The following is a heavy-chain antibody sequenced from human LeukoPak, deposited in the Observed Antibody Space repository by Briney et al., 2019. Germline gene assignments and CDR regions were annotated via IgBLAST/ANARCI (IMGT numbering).Heavy chain of an antibody. V-gene: IGHV1-69*13. CDR3: ARNQRYYDFWSGYHNDYYYYYMDV. CDR2: IIPIFGTA. Sequence: SVKVSCKASGRTFSSYAISWVRQAPGQGLEWMGGIIPIFGTANYAQKFQGRVTITADESTSTAYMELSSLRSEDTAVYYCARNQRYYDFWSGYHNDYYYYYMDVWGKGTTVTVSS. D-gene: IGHD3-3*01. CDR1: GRTFSSYA. J-gene: IGHJ6*03.